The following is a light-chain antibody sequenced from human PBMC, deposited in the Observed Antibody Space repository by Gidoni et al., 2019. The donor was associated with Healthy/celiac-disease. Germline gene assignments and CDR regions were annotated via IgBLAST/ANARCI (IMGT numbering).Light chain of an antibody. V-gene: IGKV3-20*01. J-gene: IGKJ1*01. CDR1: QSVSSSY. Sequence: EIVLTQSPGTLSLSPGERATLSCRASQSVSSSYLAWYQQKPGQAPRLLIYGASSRATGIPDRFSGSGSGTDFTLTISRLEPEDFAVYYCQVRWAFGQXTKVEIK. CDR2: GAS. CDR3: QVRWA.